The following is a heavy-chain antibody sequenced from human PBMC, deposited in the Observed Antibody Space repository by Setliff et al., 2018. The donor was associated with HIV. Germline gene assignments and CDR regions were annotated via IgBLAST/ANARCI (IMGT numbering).Heavy chain of an antibody. J-gene: IGHJ6*03. D-gene: IGHD1-7*01. CDR2: IYHSGST. CDR1: GGSISSSNW. CDR3: ARASTGSTHYYYYMDV. V-gene: IGHV4-4*02. Sequence: LSLTCAVSGGSISSSNWWSWVRQPPGKGLEWIGEIYHSGSTNYNPSLKSRVTISVDRSKNQFSLRLRSVTAADTALYYCARASTGSTHYYYYMDVWGKGTTVTVSS.